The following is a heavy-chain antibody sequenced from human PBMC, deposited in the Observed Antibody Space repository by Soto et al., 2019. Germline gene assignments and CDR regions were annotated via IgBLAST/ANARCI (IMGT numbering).Heavy chain of an antibody. J-gene: IGHJ6*02. V-gene: IGHV1-69*12. Sequence: QVQLVQSGAEVKKPGSSVKVSCKASGGTFSSYAISWVRQAPGQGLEWVGGIIPIFGTANYAQKFQGRVTITADESTSTAYMEPKSLRSEDTAVYYCAGVAAKRYGDYAPVNCYYYGMDVWGQGTTVTVSS. CDR2: IIPIFGTA. CDR3: AGVAAKRYGDYAPVNCYYYGMDV. CDR1: GGTFSSYA. D-gene: IGHD4-17*01.